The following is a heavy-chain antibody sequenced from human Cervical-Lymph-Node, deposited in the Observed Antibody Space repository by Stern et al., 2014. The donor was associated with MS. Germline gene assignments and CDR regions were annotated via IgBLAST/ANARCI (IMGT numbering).Heavy chain of an antibody. J-gene: IGHJ4*02. D-gene: IGHD2-8*02. CDR2: ISSGGTIM. CDR3: ARVPVGYCTGGSCFFDQ. CDR1: GFKFSDHY. V-gene: IGHV3-11*01. Sequence: VQLVESGGGLVKPGGSLRLSCAVTGFKFSDHYMSWIRQAPGKGLAWISYISSGGTIMYYADSVRGRFTISRDNAGDSLYLQMNNLTAEDTAVYYCARVPVGYCTGGSCFFDQWGQGTLATVSS.